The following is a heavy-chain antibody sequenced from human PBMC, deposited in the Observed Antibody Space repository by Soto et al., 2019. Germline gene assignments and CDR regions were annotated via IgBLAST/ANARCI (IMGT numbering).Heavy chain of an antibody. CDR3: AREDYYYYGMDV. CDR1: GGTFSSYT. V-gene: IGHV1-69*08. Sequence: QVQLVQSGAEVKNPGSSVKVSCKASGGTFSSYTISWVRQAPGQGLEWMGRIIPILGIANYAQKFQGRVTITADKSTSTAYMELSSLRSEDTAVYYCAREDYYYYGMDVWGQGTTVTVSS. J-gene: IGHJ6*02. CDR2: IIPILGIA.